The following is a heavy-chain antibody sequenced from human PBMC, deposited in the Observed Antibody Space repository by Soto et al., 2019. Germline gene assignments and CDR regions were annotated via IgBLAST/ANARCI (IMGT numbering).Heavy chain of an antibody. CDR3: ARDSELELAPGLDY. Sequence: PGGSLRLSCAASGFTFSSYAMHWVRQAPGKGLEWVAVISYDGSNKYYADSVKGRFTISRDNSKNTLYLQMNSLRAEDTAVYYCARDSELELAPGLDYWGQGPLVTVSS. D-gene: IGHD1-7*01. V-gene: IGHV3-30-3*01. CDR2: ISYDGSNK. CDR1: GFTFSSYA. J-gene: IGHJ4*02.